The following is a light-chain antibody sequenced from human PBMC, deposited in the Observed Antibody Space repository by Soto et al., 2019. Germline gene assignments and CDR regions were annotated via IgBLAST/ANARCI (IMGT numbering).Light chain of an antibody. V-gene: IGKV3-15*01. Sequence: EVVMTQSPVTLSVSPGESAALSCRASQTISTNLAWYQQKPGQAPRLLIYSASSRATGLPARFSGSGSGTELTLTISSLESEDLGVYYCQQYNKWPNTFGQGTRLEMK. CDR1: QTISTN. CDR3: QQYNKWPNT. CDR2: SAS. J-gene: IGKJ2*01.